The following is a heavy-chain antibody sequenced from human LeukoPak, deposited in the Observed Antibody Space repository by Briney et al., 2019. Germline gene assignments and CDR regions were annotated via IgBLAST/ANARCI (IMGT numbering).Heavy chain of an antibody. D-gene: IGHD5-18*01. Sequence: QTGGSLRLSCAASGFTFSSYEMNWVRQAPGKGLEWVSYISSSGSTIYYADSVKGRFTISRDNAKNSLYLQMNSLRAEDTAVYYCAGGGYTYGCDYWGQGTLVTVSS. CDR1: GFTFSSYE. CDR2: ISSSGSTI. CDR3: AGGGYTYGCDY. J-gene: IGHJ4*02. V-gene: IGHV3-48*03.